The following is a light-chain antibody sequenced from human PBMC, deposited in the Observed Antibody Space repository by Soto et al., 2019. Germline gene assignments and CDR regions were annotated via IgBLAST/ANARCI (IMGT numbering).Light chain of an antibody. V-gene: IGLV7-46*01. CDR1: TGAVTSGHF. CDR3: LLSYNGARRHVV. CDR2: DTN. J-gene: IGLJ2*01. Sequence: QAVVTQEPSLTVSPGGTVTLTCGSSTGAVTSGHFPYWFQQKPGQAPRTLIYDTNNKHSWTPARFSGSLLGGKAALTLSGAQPEDEAEYYCLLSYNGARRHVVFGGGTKVTVL.